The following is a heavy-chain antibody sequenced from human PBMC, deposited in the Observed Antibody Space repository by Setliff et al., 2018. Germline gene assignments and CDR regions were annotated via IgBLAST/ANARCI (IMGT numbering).Heavy chain of an antibody. D-gene: IGHD3-10*01. CDR3: ARDLTRWFGEFAFVI. J-gene: IGHJ3*02. V-gene: IGHV1-2*02. CDR2: VNPIGGGA. CDR1: GYIFAGYD. Sequence: GASVKVSCKASGYIFAGYDIHWLRQTPGQGLEWMGYVNPIGGGATYAQKFQGRVNLTRDTSITTTYMELNSLRSDDTAIYYCARDLTRWFGEFAFVIWGQGTMVTVSS.